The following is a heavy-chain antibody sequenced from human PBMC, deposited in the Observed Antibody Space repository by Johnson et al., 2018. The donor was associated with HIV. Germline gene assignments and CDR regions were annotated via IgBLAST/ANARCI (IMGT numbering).Heavy chain of an antibody. CDR1: GFAFDDYG. J-gene: IGHJ3*02. V-gene: IGHV3-20*04. D-gene: IGHD6-19*01. Sequence: VQLVESGGGVVRPGGSLRLSCAASGFAFDDYGMSWVRQAPGKGLDWVSGINWNGGNIGYADSVKGRFRISRDNAKNSLYLQMNSLRVEDTALYYCVRDSETSSAPLDGAFDIWGQGTLVTVSS. CDR3: VRDSETSSAPLDGAFDI. CDR2: INWNGGNI.